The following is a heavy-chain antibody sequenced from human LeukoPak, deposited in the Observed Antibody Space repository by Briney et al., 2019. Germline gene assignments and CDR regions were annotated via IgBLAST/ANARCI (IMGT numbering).Heavy chain of an antibody. J-gene: IGHJ4*02. Sequence: PSETLSLTCAVSGGSFSGYYWSWIRQPPGKGLEWIGGINHSGSTNYNPSLKSRVTISVDTSKNQFSLKLSSVTAADTAVYYCARGRGTVTRFYFDYWGQGTLVTVSS. D-gene: IGHD4-17*01. CDR1: GGSFSGYY. CDR2: INHSGST. V-gene: IGHV4-34*01. CDR3: ARGRGTVTRFYFDY.